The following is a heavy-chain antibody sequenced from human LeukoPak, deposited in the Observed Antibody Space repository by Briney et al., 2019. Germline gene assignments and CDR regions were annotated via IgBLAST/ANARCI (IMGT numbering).Heavy chain of an antibody. J-gene: IGHJ3*02. Sequence: GASVKVSCKVSGYTLTELSMHWVRQAPGKGLEWMGGFDPEDGETIYAQKFQGRVTMTEDTSTDTAYMEPSSLRSEDTAVYYCATGGDDYGDYAWAFDIWGQGTMVTVSS. D-gene: IGHD4-17*01. V-gene: IGHV1-24*01. CDR3: ATGGDDYGDYAWAFDI. CDR2: FDPEDGET. CDR1: GYTLTELS.